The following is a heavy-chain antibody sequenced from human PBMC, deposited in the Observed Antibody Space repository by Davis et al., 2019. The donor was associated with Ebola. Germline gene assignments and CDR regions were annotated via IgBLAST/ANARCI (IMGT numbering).Heavy chain of an antibody. CDR3: TRRLSYYFDY. CDR1: GFTFSNYW. V-gene: IGHV3-7*03. J-gene: IGHJ4*02. CDR2: IKEDGSKE. Sequence: GESLKISCAASGFTFSNYWMSWARQAPGKGLECVAHIKEDGSKEFYVDSVKGRFTISRDNAKSSLYLQMDILRADDTAVYYCTRRLSYYFDYWGQGTLATVSS. D-gene: IGHD2-15*01.